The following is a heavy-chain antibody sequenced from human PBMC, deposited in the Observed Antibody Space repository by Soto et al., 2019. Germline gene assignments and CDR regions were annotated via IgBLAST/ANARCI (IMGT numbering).Heavy chain of an antibody. CDR3: AKATQNYDFWSGYYTDIYYYYGMDV. CDR1: GFTFSSYA. CDR2: ISGSGGST. J-gene: IGHJ6*02. Sequence: LRLSCAASGFTFSSYAMSWVRQAPGKGLEWVSAISGSGGSTYYADSVKGRFTISRDNSKNTLYLQMDSLRAEDTAVYYCAKATQNYDFWSGYYTDIYYYYGMDVWGQGTTVTVSS. D-gene: IGHD3-3*01. V-gene: IGHV3-23*01.